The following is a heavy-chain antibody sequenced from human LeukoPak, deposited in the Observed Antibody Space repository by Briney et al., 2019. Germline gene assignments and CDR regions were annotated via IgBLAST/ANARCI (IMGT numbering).Heavy chain of an antibody. CDR2: VNPNSGGT. CDR3: ARSRIPIFGVAISGPPDFDY. Sequence: ASVKVSCKASGYTFTDYYMHWVRQAPGHRLEWLGWVNPNSGGTNYAQTFRGRLTMTGDTSISTAYMEMGRLKSDDTAMYYCARSRIPIFGVAISGPPDFDYWGQGTLVTVSS. D-gene: IGHD3-3*01. J-gene: IGHJ4*02. V-gene: IGHV1-2*02. CDR1: GYTFTDYY.